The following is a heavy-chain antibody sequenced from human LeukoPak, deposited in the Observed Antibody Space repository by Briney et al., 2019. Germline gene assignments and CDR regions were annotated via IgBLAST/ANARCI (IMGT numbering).Heavy chain of an antibody. J-gene: IGHJ4*02. CDR1: GDSISSYY. D-gene: IGHD2-21*02. V-gene: IGHV4-59*12. CDR3: ARTHCEGDCFSAIRY. CDR2: IYYSGST. Sequence: SETLSLTCTVSGDSISSYYWSWIRQPPGKGLEWIGYIYYSGSTNYNPSLKSRVTISVDTSKNQFSLKVRSVTAADTAVYFCARTHCEGDCFSAIRYWGQGTPVTVSS.